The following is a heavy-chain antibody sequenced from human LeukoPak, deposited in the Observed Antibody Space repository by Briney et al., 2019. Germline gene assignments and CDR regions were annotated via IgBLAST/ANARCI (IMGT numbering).Heavy chain of an antibody. Sequence: GGSLRLSCAASGFTVSNTFMSWVRQAPGKGLEWVSVIYTIGTTYYADSVKRRFTISRDNSKNTLYLQMNSLRAEDTAVYYCARGSGWLDYWGQGTLVTVSS. CDR2: IYTIGTT. CDR3: ARGSGWLDY. V-gene: IGHV3-53*01. CDR1: GFTVSNTF. D-gene: IGHD6-19*01. J-gene: IGHJ4*02.